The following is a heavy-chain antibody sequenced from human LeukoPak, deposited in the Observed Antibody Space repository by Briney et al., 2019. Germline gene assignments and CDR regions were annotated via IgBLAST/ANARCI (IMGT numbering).Heavy chain of an antibody. Sequence: GGSLRLSCAASGFTFSSYGMSWVRQAPGKGLEWVSAITGSGGTTYYADSVKGRFTISRDNSKSTLYMQMNSLRAEDTAVYYCAKTRGSGPFDYWGQGTLVTVSS. CDR2: ITGSGGTT. V-gene: IGHV3-23*01. D-gene: IGHD3-10*01. CDR1: GFTFSSYG. CDR3: AKTRGSGPFDY. J-gene: IGHJ4*02.